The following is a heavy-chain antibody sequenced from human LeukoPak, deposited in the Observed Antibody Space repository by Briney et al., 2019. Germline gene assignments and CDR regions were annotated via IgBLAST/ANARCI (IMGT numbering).Heavy chain of an antibody. CDR3: AKDSSDYDFWSGYYHNPYFDY. CDR2: ISGSGGST. J-gene: IGHJ4*02. CDR1: GFTFSSYA. V-gene: IGHV3-23*01. Sequence: GGSLILSCAASGFTFSSYAMSWVRQAPGKGLEWVSAISGSGGSTYYADSVKGRFTISRDNSKNTLYLQMNSLRAEDTAVYYCAKDSSDYDFWSGYYHNPYFDYWGQGTLVTVSS. D-gene: IGHD3-3*01.